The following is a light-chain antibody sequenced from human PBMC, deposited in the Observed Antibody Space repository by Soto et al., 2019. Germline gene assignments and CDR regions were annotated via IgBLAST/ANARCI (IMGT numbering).Light chain of an antibody. J-gene: IGKJ5*01. CDR3: QQRTNRPPIT. CDR2: DAS. V-gene: IGKV3-11*01. CDR1: QSVSSY. Sequence: LSPSPATLSLSPWERAARSCRASQSVSSYLAWYQQKPGQAPTLLIYDASSRAPSIPARFCGSGTGTDFFLTISSLEPEDSVVYHCQQRTNRPPITFGQGTRLEIK.